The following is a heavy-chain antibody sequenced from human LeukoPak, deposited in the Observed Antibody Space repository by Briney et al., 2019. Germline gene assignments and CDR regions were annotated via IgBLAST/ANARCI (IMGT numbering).Heavy chain of an antibody. J-gene: IGHJ6*03. Sequence: LTGGSLILSCAASGFTFSTYWMSWVRQAPGKGLEWVSAISGSGGSTYYADSVKGRFTISRDNSKNTLYLQMNSLRAEDTAVYYCAKRRGLELLYYYYMDVWGKGTTVTVSS. D-gene: IGHD1-7*01. V-gene: IGHV3-23*01. CDR2: ISGSGGST. CDR3: AKRRGLELLYYYYMDV. CDR1: GFTFSTYW.